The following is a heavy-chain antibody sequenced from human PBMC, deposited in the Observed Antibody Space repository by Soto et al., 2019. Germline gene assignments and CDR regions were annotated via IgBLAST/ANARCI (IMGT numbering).Heavy chain of an antibody. J-gene: IGHJ4*02. CDR2: ISSSSSYT. CDR1: GFTFSDYY. D-gene: IGHD3-22*01. V-gene: IGHV3-11*06. CDR3: ARFYYDSSGYEYYFDY. Sequence: PGGSLRLSCAASGFTFSDYYMSWIRQAPGKGLEWVSYISSSSSYTNYADSVKGRFTISRDNAKNSLYLQMNSLRAEDTAVYYCARFYYDSSGYEYYFDYWGQGTLVTVSS.